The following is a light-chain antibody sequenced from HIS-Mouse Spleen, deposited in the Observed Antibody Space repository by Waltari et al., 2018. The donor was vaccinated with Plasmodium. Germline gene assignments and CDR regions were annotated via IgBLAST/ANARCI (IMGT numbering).Light chain of an antibody. CDR3: SSYTSSSTLV. Sequence: QSALTQPASVSGSPGQSITISCTGTSSDVGGYKFVPWYQQHPGKAPKPMIYDVSNRPSGVSNRFSGSKSGNPASLTISGLQAEDEADYYCSSYTSSSTLVFGGGTKLTVL. V-gene: IGLV2-14*03. CDR1: SSDVGGYKF. J-gene: IGLJ2*01. CDR2: DVS.